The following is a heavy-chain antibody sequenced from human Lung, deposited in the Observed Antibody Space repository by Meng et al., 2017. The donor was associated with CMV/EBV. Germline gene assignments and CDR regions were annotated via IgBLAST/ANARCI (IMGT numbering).Heavy chain of an antibody. CDR1: GFTFSSYA. J-gene: IGHJ3*02. V-gene: IGHV3-30*04. D-gene: IGHD1-26*01. CDR2: ISYDGSNK. CDR3: ARGLSRELSGAFDI. Sequence: GGSXRLXXAASGFTFSSYAMHWVRQAPGKGLEWVAVISYDGSNKYYADSVKGRFTISRDNSKNTLYLQMNSLIAEDTAMYYCARGLSRELSGAFDIWGQGXMVTFSS.